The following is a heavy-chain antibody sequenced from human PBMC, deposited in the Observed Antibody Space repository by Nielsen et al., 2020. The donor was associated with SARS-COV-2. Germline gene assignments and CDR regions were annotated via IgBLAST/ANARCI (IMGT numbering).Heavy chain of an antibody. D-gene: IGHD6-25*01. Sequence: GESLKISCAASGFTFRDAYMSWVRQAPGKGLEWVASITMSGAYMYYADSVRGRFTVSRDNAENSLYLQMNSLRDEDTAVYYCARDQDGGAATSNWYFDLWGRGTLVIVSS. V-gene: IGHV3-21*01. CDR2: ITMSGAYM. CDR3: ARDQDGGAATSNWYFDL. CDR1: GFTFRDAY. J-gene: IGHJ2*01.